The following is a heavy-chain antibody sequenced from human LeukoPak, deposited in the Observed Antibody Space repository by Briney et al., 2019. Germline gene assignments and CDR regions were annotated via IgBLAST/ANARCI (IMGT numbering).Heavy chain of an antibody. CDR1: GGSVSSSSYF. CDR3: ARGVSGYYSTFYYYYYMDV. V-gene: IGHV4-39*07. J-gene: IGHJ6*03. CDR2: IYFSGAT. D-gene: IGHD3-22*01. Sequence: PSETLSLTCTVSGGSVSSSSYFWGWIRQSPGKGLEWIGNIYFSGATYYNPSLASRVTISVDTSKNQFSLKVNSVTAADTAVYYCARGVSGYYSTFYYYYYMDVWGKGTTVTVSS.